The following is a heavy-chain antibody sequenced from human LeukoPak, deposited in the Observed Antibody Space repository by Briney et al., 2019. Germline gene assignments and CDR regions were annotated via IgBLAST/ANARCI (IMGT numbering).Heavy chain of an antibody. V-gene: IGHV3-73*01. CDR3: ARGGYYDFWSGREYYYYYYMDV. CDR1: GFTFSGSA. Sequence: GGSLRLSCAASGFTFSGSAMHWVRQASGKGLEWVGRIRSKANSYATAYAASVKGRFTISRDDSKNTAYLQMNSLKTEDTAVYYCARGGYYDFWSGREYYYYYYMDVWGKGTTVTVSS. J-gene: IGHJ6*03. D-gene: IGHD3-3*01. CDR2: IRSKANSYAT.